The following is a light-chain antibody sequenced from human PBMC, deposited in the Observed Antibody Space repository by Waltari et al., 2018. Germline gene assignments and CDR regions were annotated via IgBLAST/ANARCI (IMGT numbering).Light chain of an antibody. CDR2: EVT. Sequence: QSALTQPPSASGAPGLSVTISCPGTSSDVGGYNYVSWYQQHPGKAPKLMIYEVTKRPSGFPDRFSGSSSGNTASLTVSGLQAEDEADYYCSSYSSSNNLVFGGGTKLAVL. V-gene: IGLV2-8*01. CDR1: SSDVGGYNY. CDR3: SSYSSSNNLV. J-gene: IGLJ3*02.